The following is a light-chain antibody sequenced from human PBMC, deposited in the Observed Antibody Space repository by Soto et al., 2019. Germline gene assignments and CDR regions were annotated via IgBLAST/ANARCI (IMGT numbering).Light chain of an antibody. V-gene: IGKV3-11*01. CDR3: QQRSNWPPIFT. Sequence: EIVLTQSPATLSLSPGERATLSCRASQSVSSYLAWYQQKPGQAPRLLIYDASSRATGIPARFSGSGSGTDFTLTISSLEPEDFAVYYCQQRSNWPPIFTFAPGTKVDI. CDR1: QSVSSY. CDR2: DAS. J-gene: IGKJ3*01.